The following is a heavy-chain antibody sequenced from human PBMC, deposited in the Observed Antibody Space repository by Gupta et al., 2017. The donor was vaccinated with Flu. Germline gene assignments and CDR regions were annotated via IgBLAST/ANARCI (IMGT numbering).Heavy chain of an antibody. J-gene: IGHJ4*02. Sequence: EVQLVESGGGLVQPGGSLRLSCSASGFSLSNCAMHWVRQAPGKGLEYVSSINDYGITTHYADSVRGRFTISRDTSKNTLYLQMSSLRPEDTALYYCVKDLPGRYSFDYWGQGTLVTVSS. D-gene: IGHD3-10*01. CDR2: INDYGITT. CDR3: VKDLPGRYSFDY. V-gene: IGHV3-64D*06. CDR1: GFSLSNCA.